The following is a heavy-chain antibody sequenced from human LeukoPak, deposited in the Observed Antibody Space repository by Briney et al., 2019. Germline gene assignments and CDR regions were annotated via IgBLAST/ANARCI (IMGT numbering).Heavy chain of an antibody. CDR1: GFTFNSYS. Sequence: GGSLRLSCAASGFTFNSYSMNWVRRAPGKGLEWVSYISSSSSTIYYADSVKGRFTISRDNAKNSVYLQMNSLRAEDTAVYYCARGAYQLILGWFDPWGQGTLVTVSS. CDR2: ISSSSSTI. J-gene: IGHJ5*02. V-gene: IGHV3-48*01. D-gene: IGHD2-2*01. CDR3: ARGAYQLILGWFDP.